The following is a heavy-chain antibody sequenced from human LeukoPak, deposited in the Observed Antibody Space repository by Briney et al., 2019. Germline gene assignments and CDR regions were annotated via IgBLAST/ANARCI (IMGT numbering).Heavy chain of an antibody. CDR3: ARDDFWSGYYYMDV. CDR2: ISSNGGST. J-gene: IGHJ6*03. V-gene: IGHV3-64*01. Sequence: GGSLRLSCAASGFTFSSYAMHWVRQAPGKGLEYVSAISSNGGSTYYANSVKGRFTISRDNAKNSLYLQMNSLRAEDTAVYYCARDDFWSGYYYMDVWGKGTTVTVSS. CDR1: GFTFSSYA. D-gene: IGHD3-3*01.